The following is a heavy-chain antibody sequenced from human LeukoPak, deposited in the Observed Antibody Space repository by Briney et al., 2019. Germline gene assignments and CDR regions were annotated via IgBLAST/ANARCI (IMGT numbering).Heavy chain of an antibody. CDR2: IYYSGST. V-gene: IGHV4-59*08. D-gene: IGHD3-9*01. Sequence: SETLSLTCTVSGGSISSYYWSWIRQPPGKGLEWIGYIYYSGSTNYNPSLKSRVTISVDTSKNQFSLRLSSVTAADTAVYYCARLDNTYYDILTGFRGGAFDIWGQGTMVTVSS. CDR3: ARLDNTYYDILTGFRGGAFDI. J-gene: IGHJ3*02. CDR1: GGSISSYY.